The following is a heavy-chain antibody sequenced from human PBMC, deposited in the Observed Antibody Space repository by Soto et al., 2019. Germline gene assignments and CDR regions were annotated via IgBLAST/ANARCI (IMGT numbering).Heavy chain of an antibody. J-gene: IGHJ4*02. CDR3: ARYLVRGVPFSRADRNFDY. V-gene: IGHV4-59*12. D-gene: IGHD3-10*01. Sequence: SETLSLTCTVSGGSISSYYWSWIRQPPGKGLEWIGYIYYSGSTNYNPSLKSRVTISVDTSKNQFSLKLSSVTAADTAVYYCARYLVRGVPFSRADRNFDYWGQGTLVTVSS. CDR2: IYYSGST. CDR1: GGSISSYY.